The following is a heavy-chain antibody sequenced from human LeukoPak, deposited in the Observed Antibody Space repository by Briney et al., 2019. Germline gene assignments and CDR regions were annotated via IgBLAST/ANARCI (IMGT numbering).Heavy chain of an antibody. D-gene: IGHD6-13*01. CDR1: GYTFTGYY. J-gene: IGHJ6*04. CDR3: ARRHSSYYYGMDV. Sequence: ASVKVSCKASGYTFTGYYMHWVRQAPGQGLEWMGWINPNSGGTNYAQKLQGRVTMTRDTSISTAYMELSRLTSDDTAVYYCARRHSSYYYGMDVWGKGTTVTISS. CDR2: INPNSGGT. V-gene: IGHV1-2*02.